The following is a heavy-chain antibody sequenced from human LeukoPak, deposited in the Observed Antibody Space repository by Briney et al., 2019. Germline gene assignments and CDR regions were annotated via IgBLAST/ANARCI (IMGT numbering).Heavy chain of an antibody. D-gene: IGHD3-3*01. V-gene: IGHV4-39*07. CDR3: ARASTIFGHFAY. Sequence: SETLSLTCAISGGSISVTPYYWGWIRQPPGKGLEWIGSIYYSGSTYYNPSLKSRLTISVDASKNQFSLKLTSVTAADTAVYYCARASTIFGHFAYWGRGTLVTVSS. J-gene: IGHJ4*02. CDR2: IYYSGST. CDR1: GGSISVTPYY.